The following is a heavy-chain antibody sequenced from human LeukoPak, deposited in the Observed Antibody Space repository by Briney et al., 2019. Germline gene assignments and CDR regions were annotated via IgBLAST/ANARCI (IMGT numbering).Heavy chain of an antibody. D-gene: IGHD3-10*01. CDR2: IYTSGST. V-gene: IGHV4-61*02. J-gene: IGHJ3*02. CDR3: ARLDPPLLWFGEPTDAFDI. CDR1: GGSISSGSYY. Sequence: SETLSLTCTVSGGSISSGSYYWSWIRQPAGKGLEWIGRIYTSGSTNYNPSLKSRVTISVDTSKNQFSLKLSSVTAADTAVYYCARLDPPLLWFGEPTDAFDIWGQGTMVTDSS.